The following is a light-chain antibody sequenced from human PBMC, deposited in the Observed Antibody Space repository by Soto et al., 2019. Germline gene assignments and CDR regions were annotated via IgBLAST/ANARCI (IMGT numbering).Light chain of an antibody. J-gene: IGLJ2*01. V-gene: IGLV1-40*01. CDR3: QSYDTSLSGMV. CDR1: SSNIGAGYE. CDR2: GNS. Sequence: QSVLTQPPSVSGAPGQRVTISCTGSSSNIGAGYEVHWYQQLPRTAPKLLIYGNSNRPSGVPDRFSGSKSGTSASLAITGLRAEDDADYYCQSYDTSLSGMVFGGGTKVTVL.